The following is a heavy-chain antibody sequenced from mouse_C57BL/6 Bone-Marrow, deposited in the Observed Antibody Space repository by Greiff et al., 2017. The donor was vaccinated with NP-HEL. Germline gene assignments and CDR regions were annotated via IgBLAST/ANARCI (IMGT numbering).Heavy chain of an antibody. D-gene: IGHD2-4*01. V-gene: IGHV1-7*01. CDR3: ARDYDYDVAMDY. CDR2: INPSSGYT. J-gene: IGHJ4*01. CDR1: GYTFTSYW. Sequence: QVQLQQSGAELAKPGASVKLSCKASGYTFTSYWMHWVKQRPGQGLEWIGYINPSSGYTKYNQKFKDKATLTADISSSTAYMQLSSLTYEDSAVYYGARDYDYDVAMDYWGQGTSVTVSS.